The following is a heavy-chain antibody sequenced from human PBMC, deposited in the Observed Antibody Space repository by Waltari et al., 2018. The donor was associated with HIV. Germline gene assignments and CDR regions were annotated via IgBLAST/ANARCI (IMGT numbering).Heavy chain of an antibody. CDR1: GFPAQCNN. D-gene: IGHD5-12*01. CDR3: ARETNSGYDQYYFDY. V-gene: IGHV3-53*01. J-gene: IGHJ4*02. Sequence: EVQLVESGGGLIQPGGSLRLSCAASGFPAQCNNISSARRAPGKGLELVSVIDSGGSTYYADSVKGRFTISRDNSKNTLYLQMNSLRAEDTAVYYCARETNSGYDQYYFDYWGQGTLVTVSS. CDR2: IDSGGST.